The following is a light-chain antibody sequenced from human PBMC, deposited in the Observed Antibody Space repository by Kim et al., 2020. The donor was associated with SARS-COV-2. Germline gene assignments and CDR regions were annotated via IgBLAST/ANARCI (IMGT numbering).Light chain of an antibody. Sequence: EIVLKQSPGTLSLSPGERATLSCRASQSVSSSYLAWYQQKPGQAPRLLIYGASRRATGIPDRFSGSGSGTDFTLTISRLEPEDFAVYYCQQYGSSPRTFGQGTRLEIK. J-gene: IGKJ5*01. CDR3: QQYGSSPRT. CDR2: GAS. V-gene: IGKV3-20*01. CDR1: QSVSSSY.